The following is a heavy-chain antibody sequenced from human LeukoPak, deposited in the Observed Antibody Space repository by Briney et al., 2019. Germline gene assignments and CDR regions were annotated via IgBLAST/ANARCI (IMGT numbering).Heavy chain of an antibody. CDR2: IIPVFGTA. D-gene: IGHD6-13*01. V-gene: IGHV1-69*05. Sequence: SVKVSCKASGGTFSSYAISWVRQAPGQGLEWMGGIIPVFGTANYAQKFQGRVTITTDESTSTAYMELSSLRSEDTAVYYCARGGQHPAKYYYYYYMDVWGKGTTVTVSS. CDR3: ARGGQHPAKYYYYYYMDV. J-gene: IGHJ6*03. CDR1: GGTFSSYA.